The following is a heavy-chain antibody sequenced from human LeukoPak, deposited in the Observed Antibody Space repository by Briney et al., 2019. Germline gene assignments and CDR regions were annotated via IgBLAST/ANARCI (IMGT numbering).Heavy chain of an antibody. J-gene: IGHJ4*02. Sequence: PSQTLSLTCTVSGGSISSGDYYWSWIRQPPGKGLEWIGYIYYSGSTYYNPSLKSRVTISVDTSENQFSLKLSSVTAADTAVYYCARGSYYYGSGRDYWGQGTLVTVSS. CDR2: IYYSGST. D-gene: IGHD3-10*01. CDR1: GGSISSGDYY. CDR3: ARGSYYYGSGRDY. V-gene: IGHV4-30-4*01.